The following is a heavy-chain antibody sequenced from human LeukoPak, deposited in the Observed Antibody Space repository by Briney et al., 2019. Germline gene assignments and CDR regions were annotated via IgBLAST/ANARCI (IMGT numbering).Heavy chain of an antibody. D-gene: IGHD1-26*01. Sequence: SETLPLTCAVYGGSFSGYYWSWLRQPPGKGLEWIGEINHSGSTNYNPSLTSRVTISVDTSKNQFSLKLSSVTAADTAVYYCARGRRGSYYPIYYFDYWGQGTLVTVSS. J-gene: IGHJ4*02. CDR1: GGSFSGYY. CDR3: ARGRRGSYYPIYYFDY. CDR2: INHSGST. V-gene: IGHV4-34*01.